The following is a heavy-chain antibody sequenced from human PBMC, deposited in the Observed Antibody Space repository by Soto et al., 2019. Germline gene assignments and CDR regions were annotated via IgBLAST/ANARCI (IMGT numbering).Heavy chain of an antibody. V-gene: IGHV3-21*01. J-gene: IGHJ6*02. CDR3: ARSTSLGGMDV. CDR1: GFSFSTYS. Sequence: EVQLVESGGGLVMPGGSLRLSCIASGFSFSTYSMNWVSQAPGKGLEWVSSSRRSGDYTYYADSLKGRFTISRDNAKNSLSLQMISLRAEDTAVYYCARSTSLGGMDVWGQGTTVTVSS. D-gene: IGHD1-1*01. CDR2: SRRSGDYT.